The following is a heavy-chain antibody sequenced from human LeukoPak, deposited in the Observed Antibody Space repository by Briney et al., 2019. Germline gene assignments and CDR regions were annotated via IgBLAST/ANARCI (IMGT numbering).Heavy chain of an antibody. CDR2: IISASTYI. D-gene: IGHD5-18*01. CDR1: GFTFSSYS. V-gene: IGHV3-21*01. J-gene: IGHJ4*02. CDR3: ARLVWDTTMADGDIDS. Sequence: RGSLRLSCAASGFTFSSYSMNWVRQAPGKGLEWVSSIISASTYIYNADSVKGRFTTSRDNAKNSLYLQRNSLRAEDTAMYYCARLVWDTTMADGDIDSWGQGTLLIVSS.